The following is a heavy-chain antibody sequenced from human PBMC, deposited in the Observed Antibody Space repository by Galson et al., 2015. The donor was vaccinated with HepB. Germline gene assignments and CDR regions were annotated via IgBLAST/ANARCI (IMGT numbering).Heavy chain of an antibody. Sequence: LTCTVSGGSISSYYWSWIRQPPGKGLEWIGYIYYSGSTNYNPSLKSRVTISVDTSKNQFSLKLSSVTTADTAVYYCARAGGLICMDVWGKGTTVTVSS. V-gene: IGHV4-59*01. CDR2: IYYSGST. J-gene: IGHJ6*03. CDR1: GGSISSYY. CDR3: ARAGGLICMDV. D-gene: IGHD3-16*01.